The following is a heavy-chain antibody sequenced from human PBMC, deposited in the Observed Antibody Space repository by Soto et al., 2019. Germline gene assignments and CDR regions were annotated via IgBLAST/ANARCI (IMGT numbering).Heavy chain of an antibody. CDR2: IYYSGST. V-gene: IGHV4-39*01. CDR3: ARPEQWLVNNWFDP. Sequence: QLQLQESGPGLVKPSETLSLTCTVSGGSISSSSYYWGWIRQPPGKGLEWIGSIYYSGSTYYNPSLKSRVTISVDTSKNQFSLKLSSVTAADTAVYYCARPEQWLVNNWFDPWGQGTLVTVSS. CDR1: GGSISSSSYY. D-gene: IGHD6-19*01. J-gene: IGHJ5*02.